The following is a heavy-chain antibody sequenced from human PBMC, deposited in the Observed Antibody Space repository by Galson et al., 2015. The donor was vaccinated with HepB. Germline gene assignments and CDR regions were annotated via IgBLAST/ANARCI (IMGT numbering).Heavy chain of an antibody. V-gene: IGHV3-30*18. CDR2: ISYDGSNK. J-gene: IGHJ3*02. Sequence: SLRLSCAASGFTFSSYGVHWVRQAPGKGLEWVAVISYDGSNKYYADSVKGRFTISRDNSKNTLYLQMNSLRAEDTAVYYCAKEIQLWSMGDAFDIWGQGTMVTVSS. CDR3: AKEIQLWSMGDAFDI. D-gene: IGHD5-18*01. CDR1: GFTFSSYG.